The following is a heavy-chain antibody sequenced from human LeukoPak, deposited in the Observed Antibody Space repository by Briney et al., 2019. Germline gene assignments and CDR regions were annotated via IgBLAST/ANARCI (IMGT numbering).Heavy chain of an antibody. D-gene: IGHD3-22*01. V-gene: IGHV3-23*01. Sequence: GGSLRLSCAVSRFTFSTYGMSWVRQAPGKGLEWVSSITGGGGSTYYADPVKGRFTISRDNSKNTLYLQMNSLRAEDTAVYYCAKSSYYDSSGYYREYYFDYWGQGTLVTVSS. CDR1: RFTFSTYG. CDR2: ITGGGGST. J-gene: IGHJ4*02. CDR3: AKSSYYDSSGYYREYYFDY.